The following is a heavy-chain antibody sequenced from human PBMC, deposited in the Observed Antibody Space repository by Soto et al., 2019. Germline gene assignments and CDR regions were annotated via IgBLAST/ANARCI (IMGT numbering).Heavy chain of an antibody. CDR2: ISGSGGST. V-gene: IGHV3-23*01. CDR1: GFTFSSYA. CDR3: AKDDVGWLRGQFDY. J-gene: IGHJ4*02. D-gene: IGHD5-12*01. Sequence: GGSLRLSCAASGFTFSSYAMSWVRQAPGKGLEWVSAISGSGGSTYYADSVKGRFTISRDNSKNTLYLQLNSLRAEDTAVYYCAKDDVGWLRGQFDYWGQGTLVTVSS.